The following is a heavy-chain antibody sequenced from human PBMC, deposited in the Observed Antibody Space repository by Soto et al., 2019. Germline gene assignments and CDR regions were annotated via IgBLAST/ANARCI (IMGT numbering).Heavy chain of an antibody. CDR3: ARRPPFSYGDYVSYYFDY. CDR1: GYTFLTYG. D-gene: IGHD4-17*01. Sequence: APVKVSCKASGYTFLTYGITWVRQAPGQGLEWMGWISPYTGNTNYAQRFQGRVTMTTDTSTNTAYMELRSLRSDDTAVYYCARRPPFSYGDYVSYYFDYWGQGTLVTVSS. J-gene: IGHJ4*02. V-gene: IGHV1-18*01. CDR2: ISPYTGNT.